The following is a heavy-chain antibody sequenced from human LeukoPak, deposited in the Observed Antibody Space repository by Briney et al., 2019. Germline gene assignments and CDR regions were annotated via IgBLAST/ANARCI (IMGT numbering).Heavy chain of an antibody. CDR1: GGSISSYY. D-gene: IGHD6-13*01. V-gene: IGHV4-59*01. CDR3: ARDSGAAGTDY. CDR2: IYYSGST. Sequence: SETLSLTYTVSGGSISSYYCSWIRQPPGKGLEWIGYIYYSGSTNYNPSLKSRVTISVDTSKNQFSLKLSSVTAANTAVYYCARDSGAAGTDYWGQGTLVTVSS. J-gene: IGHJ4*02.